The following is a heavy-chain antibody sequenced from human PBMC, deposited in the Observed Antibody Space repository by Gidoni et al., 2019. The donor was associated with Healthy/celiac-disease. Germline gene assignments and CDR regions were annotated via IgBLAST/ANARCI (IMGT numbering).Heavy chain of an antibody. CDR1: GFTFSSSA. CDR2: ISYDGSNK. D-gene: IGHD2-2*01. V-gene: IGHV3-30-3*01. CDR3: ASTPDCSSTSCYYGNWFDP. J-gene: IGHJ5*02. Sequence: QVQLVESGGGVVQPGRSLRLSCAASGFTFSSSAMHWVRQAPGKGLEWVAGISYDGSNKYYADSVKGRFTISRDNSKNTLYLQMNSLRAEDTAVYYCASTPDCSSTSCYYGNWFDPWGQGTLVTVSS.